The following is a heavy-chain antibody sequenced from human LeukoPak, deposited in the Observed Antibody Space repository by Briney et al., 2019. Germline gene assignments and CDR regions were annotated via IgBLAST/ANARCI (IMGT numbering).Heavy chain of an antibody. V-gene: IGHV3-23*01. CDR2: NSGSGGST. CDR3: AKEHETTGGPLGSYIFGY. D-gene: IGHD1-26*01. Sequence: GASLRPSCAASGFTFSSNAMSWVRQPPGKGQEWVSANSGSGGSTYYADSVKGRFTISRDNSKNTLYLQMNSLRAEDTAVYYCAKEHETTGGPLGSYIFGYWGQGTLVTVSS. CDR1: GFTFSSNA. J-gene: IGHJ4*02.